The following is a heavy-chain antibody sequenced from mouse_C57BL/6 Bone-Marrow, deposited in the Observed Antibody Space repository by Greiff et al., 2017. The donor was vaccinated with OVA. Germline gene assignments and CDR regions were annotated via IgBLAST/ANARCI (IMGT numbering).Heavy chain of an antibody. CDR1: GYTFTSYW. D-gene: IGHD1-1*01. CDR3: ARIPVYYYGSSNHFDY. Sequence: QVQLKQPGAELVKPGASVKLSCKASGYTFTSYWMHWVKQRPGQGLEWIGMIHPNSGSTNYNEKFKSKATLTVDKSSSTAYMQLSSLTSEDSAVYYCARIPVYYYGSSNHFDYWGQGTTLTVSS. J-gene: IGHJ2*01. CDR2: IHPNSGST. V-gene: IGHV1-64*01.